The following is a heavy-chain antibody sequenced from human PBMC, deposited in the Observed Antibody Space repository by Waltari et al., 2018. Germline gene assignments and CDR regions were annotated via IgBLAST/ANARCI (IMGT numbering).Heavy chain of an antibody. CDR3: AKGGYGSGSGAFDL. V-gene: IGHV3-23*01. Sequence: EVQLLESGGGLVQPGGSLRLSCAASGFTFANYAMSWVRQAPGKGLEWVSSISDSGRSTNYADSVKGRFTISRDNFKNTVFLQMNSPRAEDTAVYYCAKGGYGSGSGAFDLWGQGTMVSVSS. CDR1: GFTFANYA. J-gene: IGHJ3*01. CDR2: ISDSGRST. D-gene: IGHD3-10*01.